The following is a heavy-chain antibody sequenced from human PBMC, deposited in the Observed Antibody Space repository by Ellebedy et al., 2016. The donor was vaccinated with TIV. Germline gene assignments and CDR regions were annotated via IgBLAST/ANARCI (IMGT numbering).Heavy chain of an antibody. J-gene: IGHJ4*02. V-gene: IGHV4-39*01. CDR1: AGSISSSSYY. Sequence: MPSETLSLTCNVSAGSISSSSYYWGWIRQPPGNGLEWIASTFYSGSTYYNPSLKSRITITIDTSQNQFSLKPSSVTAADTGVYYWARGRWLGFRGPDATAAYFDYWGQGTLVTVSS. CDR2: TFYSGST. D-gene: IGHD2-2*01. CDR3: ARGRWLGFRGPDATAAYFDY.